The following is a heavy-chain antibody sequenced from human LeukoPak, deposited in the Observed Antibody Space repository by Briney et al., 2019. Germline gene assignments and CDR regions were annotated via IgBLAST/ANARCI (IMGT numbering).Heavy chain of an antibody. CDR2: IYSGGST. Sequence: AGGSLRLSCAASGFTVSSNYMSRVRQAPGKGLEWVSVIYSGGSTYYADSVKGRFTISRDNSKNTLYLQMNSLRAEDTAVYYCATGIAVAGGTYGMDVWGQGTTVTVSS. CDR3: ATGIAVAGGTYGMDV. V-gene: IGHV3-66*01. J-gene: IGHJ6*02. D-gene: IGHD6-19*01. CDR1: GFTVSSNY.